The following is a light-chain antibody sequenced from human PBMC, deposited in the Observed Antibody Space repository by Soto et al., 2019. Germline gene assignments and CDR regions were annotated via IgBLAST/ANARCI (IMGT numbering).Light chain of an antibody. J-gene: IGLJ1*01. V-gene: IGLV1-40*01. CDR2: GNS. CDR1: SSNIGAGYD. Sequence: QSALTQPPSVSGAPGQRVTISCTGSSSNIGAGYDVHWYQQLPGTAPKLLIYGNSNRPSGVPDRFSGSKSGTSASLAITGLQAEDEADYYCQSSDRSLNVFGTGTKVIVL. CDR3: QSSDRSLNV.